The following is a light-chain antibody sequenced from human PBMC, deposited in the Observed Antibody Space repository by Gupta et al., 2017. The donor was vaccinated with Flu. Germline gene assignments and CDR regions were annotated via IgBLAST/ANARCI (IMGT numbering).Light chain of an antibody. Sequence: DIQMTQSPSTLSASVGDRVTITCRASQTISSWLAWYQQKPGKAPKLLIYKASSLESGVPARFSGSGSGTEFTLTISSLQPDDVATYYCQQDNNFPWTFGQGTKVEIK. CDR2: KAS. J-gene: IGKJ1*01. V-gene: IGKV1-5*03. CDR3: QQDNNFPWT. CDR1: QTISSW.